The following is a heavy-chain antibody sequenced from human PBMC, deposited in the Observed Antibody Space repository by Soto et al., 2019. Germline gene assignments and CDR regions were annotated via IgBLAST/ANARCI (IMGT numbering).Heavy chain of an antibody. V-gene: IGHV1-69*13. D-gene: IGHD3-10*01. CDR2: IIPIFGTA. Sequence: GASVKVSCKASGGTFSSYAISWVRRAPGQGLEWMGGIIPIFGTANYAQKFQGRVTITADESTSTAYMELSSLRSEDTAVYYCARDPGSGNVRGDYYGMDVWGQGTTVTVSS. CDR1: GGTFSSYA. CDR3: ARDPGSGNVRGDYYGMDV. J-gene: IGHJ6*02.